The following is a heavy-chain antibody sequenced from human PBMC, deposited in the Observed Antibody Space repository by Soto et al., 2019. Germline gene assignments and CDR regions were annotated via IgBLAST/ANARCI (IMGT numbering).Heavy chain of an antibody. CDR1: GFTFSSYS. D-gene: IGHD3-22*01. Sequence: PGGSLRLSCAASGFTFSSYSMNWVRQAPGKGLEWVSSISSSSSYIYYADSVKGRFTISRDNAKNSLYLQMNSLRAEDTAVYYCARDKYYDSSGYYYSCFDYWGQGTLVTVSS. V-gene: IGHV3-21*01. CDR2: ISSSSSYI. CDR3: ARDKYYDSSGYYYSCFDY. J-gene: IGHJ4*02.